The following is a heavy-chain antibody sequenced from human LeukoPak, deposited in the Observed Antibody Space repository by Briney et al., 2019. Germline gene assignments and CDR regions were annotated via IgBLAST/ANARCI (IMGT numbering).Heavy chain of an antibody. Sequence: SETLSLTCTVSGGSISSYYWSWIRQPAGKGLEWIGYIHISGRTNYNPSLKSRVAMSVDTSQNQFSLELSSVTTADTAVYYCARGSYGMDVWGQGTTVTVSS. CDR3: ARGSYGMDV. CDR1: GGSISSYY. V-gene: IGHV4-4*07. J-gene: IGHJ6*02. CDR2: IHISGRT.